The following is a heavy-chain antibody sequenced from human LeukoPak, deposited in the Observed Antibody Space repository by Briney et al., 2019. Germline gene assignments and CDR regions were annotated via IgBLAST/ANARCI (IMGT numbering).Heavy chain of an antibody. Sequence: HPGRSLRLSCAASGFTFSSYGMHWVRQAPGKGLEWVAVISYDGSNKYYADSVKGRFTISRDNSKNTLYLQMNNLRAEDTAVYYCARAAGQQLVSDWGQGTLVSVSS. CDR2: ISYDGSNK. D-gene: IGHD6-13*01. V-gene: IGHV3-30*03. CDR1: GFTFSSYG. J-gene: IGHJ4*02. CDR3: ARAAGQQLVSD.